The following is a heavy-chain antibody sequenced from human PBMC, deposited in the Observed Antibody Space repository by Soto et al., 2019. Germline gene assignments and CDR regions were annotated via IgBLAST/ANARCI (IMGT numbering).Heavy chain of an antibody. D-gene: IGHD1-1*01. J-gene: IGHJ5*02. Sequence: PSETLSLTCTVSGGSISSGDYYWSWIRQPPGKGLEWIGYIYYSGSTYYNPSLKSRVTISVDTSKNQFSLKLSSVTAADTAVYYCARERTVRYNWNDPAINWFDPWGQGTLVTVSS. CDR2: IYYSGST. CDR1: GGSISSGDYY. CDR3: ARERTVRYNWNDPAINWFDP. V-gene: IGHV4-30-4*01.